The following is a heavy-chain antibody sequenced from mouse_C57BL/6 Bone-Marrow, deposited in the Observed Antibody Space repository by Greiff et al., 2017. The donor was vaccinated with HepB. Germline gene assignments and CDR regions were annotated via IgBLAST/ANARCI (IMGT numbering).Heavy chain of an antibody. CDR1: GFSLTSYA. D-gene: IGHD1-1*01. CDR3: AREHYYGSSYTRYFDV. Sequence: VKLKQSGPGLVAPSQSLSITCTVSGFSLTSYAISWVRQPPGKGLEWLGVIWTGGGTNYNSALKSRLSISKDNSKSQVFLKMNSLQTDDTARYYCAREHYYGSSYTRYFDVWGTGTTVTVSS. J-gene: IGHJ1*03. CDR2: IWTGGGT. V-gene: IGHV2-9-1*01.